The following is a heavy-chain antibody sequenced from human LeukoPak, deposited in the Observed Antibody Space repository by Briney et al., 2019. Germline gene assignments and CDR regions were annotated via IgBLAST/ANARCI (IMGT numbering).Heavy chain of an antibody. J-gene: IGHJ4*02. CDR2: IIPIFGTA. Sequence: SVKVSSKASGGTFSSYAISWVRQAPGQGLEWMGGIIPIFGTANYAQKFQGRVTITADESTSTAYMELSSLRSEDTAVYYCARVGSHYDSSGSFFDYWGQGTLVTVSS. V-gene: IGHV1-69*01. CDR1: GGTFSSYA. CDR3: ARVGSHYDSSGSFFDY. D-gene: IGHD3-22*01.